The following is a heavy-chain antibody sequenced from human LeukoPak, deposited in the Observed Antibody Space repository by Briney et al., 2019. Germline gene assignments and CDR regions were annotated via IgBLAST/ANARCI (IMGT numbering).Heavy chain of an antibody. CDR1: GFTFSSYS. V-gene: IGHV3-21*01. J-gene: IGHJ6*03. CDR3: ARDLWHIARYGHYMDV. CDR2: ISSSSNYI. Sequence: GGSLRLSCAASGFTFSSYSMNWVRQAPGKGLEWVSSISSSSNYIYCADSVKGRFTISRDNAKNSLYLQMNSLRAEDTAVYYCARDLWHIARYGHYMDVWGKGTTVTISS. D-gene: IGHD2-21*01.